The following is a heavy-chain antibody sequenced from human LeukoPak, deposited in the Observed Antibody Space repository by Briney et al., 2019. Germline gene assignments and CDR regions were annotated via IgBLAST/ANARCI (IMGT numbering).Heavy chain of an antibody. J-gene: IGHJ4*02. CDR2: IYHSGST. D-gene: IGHD3-22*01. CDR1: GYSISSGYY. CDR3: ARWSPYYYDSSGYYKDY. Sequence: SETLSLTCTVSGYSISSGYYWGWIRQPPGKGLEWIGSIYHSGSTYYNPSLKSQVTISVDTSKNQFSLKLSSVTAADTAVYYCARWSPYYYDSSGYYKDYWGQGTLVTVSS. V-gene: IGHV4-38-2*02.